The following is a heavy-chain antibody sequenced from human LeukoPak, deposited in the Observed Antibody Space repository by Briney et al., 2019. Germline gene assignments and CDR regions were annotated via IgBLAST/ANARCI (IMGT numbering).Heavy chain of an antibody. CDR3: ARVDSGSYYGHDY. J-gene: IGHJ4*02. Sequence: ASVKVSCKVSGYTLTELSMHWVRQAPGKGLEWMGGIIAMFNTANYAQKFQGRVTMTSDTSTNTAYMELRSLRSDDTAMYYCARVDSGSYYGHDYWGQGTLVTVSS. V-gene: IGHV1-24*01. CDR2: IIAMFNTA. CDR1: GYTLTELS. D-gene: IGHD1-26*01.